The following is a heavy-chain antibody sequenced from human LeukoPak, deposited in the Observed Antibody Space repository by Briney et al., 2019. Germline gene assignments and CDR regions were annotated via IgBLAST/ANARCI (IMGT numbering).Heavy chain of an antibody. Sequence: PSGTLSLTCAVSGGSFSSHHWWSWVRQPPGKGLEWIGEIIHSGSTNYNPSLKSRVTISVDNSKNHFSLNLNSVTAADTAVYYCVKNGFYCMDVRGKGTTVTVSS. D-gene: IGHD2/OR15-2a*01. CDR1: GGSFSSHHW. CDR3: VKNGFYCMDV. V-gene: IGHV4-4*02. CDR2: IIHSGST. J-gene: IGHJ6*04.